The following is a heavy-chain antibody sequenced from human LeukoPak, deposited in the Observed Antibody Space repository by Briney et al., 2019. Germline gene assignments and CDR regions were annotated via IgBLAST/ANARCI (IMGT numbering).Heavy chain of an antibody. V-gene: IGHV3-33*01. J-gene: IGHJ4*02. D-gene: IGHD2-21*01. CDR2: VWHDGSNT. CDR1: GFTFSSYA. Sequence: GRSLRLSCTAPGFTFSSYAIHWIRQAPGKGLEWVALVWHDGSNTYYADSVKGRFTISRDNSKNTVYLQMNSLRDEDTALYYCAGELCVAGSCPDYWGRGTLVTVAS. CDR3: AGELCVAGSCPDY.